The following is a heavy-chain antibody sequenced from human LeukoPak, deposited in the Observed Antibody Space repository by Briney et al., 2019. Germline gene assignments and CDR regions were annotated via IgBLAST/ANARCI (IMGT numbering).Heavy chain of an antibody. V-gene: IGHV1-69*04. Sequence: SVKVSCKASGGTFSSYAISWVRQAPGQGLGWMGRIIPILGIANYAQKFQGRVTITADKSTSTAYMELSSLRSEDTAVYYCAREDYDSSGYYYVLSGEYYYYGMDVWGQGTTVTVSS. CDR1: GGTFSSYA. J-gene: IGHJ6*02. CDR2: IIPILGIA. D-gene: IGHD3-22*01. CDR3: AREDYDSSGYYYVLSGEYYYYGMDV.